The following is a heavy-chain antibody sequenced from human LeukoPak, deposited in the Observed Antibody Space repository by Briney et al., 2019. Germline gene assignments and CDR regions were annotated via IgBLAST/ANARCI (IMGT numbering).Heavy chain of an antibody. Sequence: GGPPRLSCAASGFTFSSYYMNSVRQAPGRGLEWVSSISSTSSYIYYADSVKGRFTISRDNADNSLYLQMNSLRAEVTAVYYCARGYSSGWSAFDCWGQGTLVTVSS. CDR3: ARGYSSGWSAFDC. D-gene: IGHD6-19*01. CDR2: ISSTSSYI. V-gene: IGHV3-21*01. CDR1: GFTFSSYY. J-gene: IGHJ4*02.